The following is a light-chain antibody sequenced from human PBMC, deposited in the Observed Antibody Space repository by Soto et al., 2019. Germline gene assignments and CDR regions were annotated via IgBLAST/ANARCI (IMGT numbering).Light chain of an antibody. CDR3: QQFIAYPHT. CDR1: QAITNY. J-gene: IGKJ2*01. CDR2: DAS. V-gene: IGKV1-13*02. Sequence: AIHLTQSPSSLSASVGDRVTITCRASQAITNYLAWYQQRPGKPPKVLIYDASALISGVPSRFSGSGSGTDVTLTISSLQPEDFATYYCQQFIAYPHTFGQGTNLEVK.